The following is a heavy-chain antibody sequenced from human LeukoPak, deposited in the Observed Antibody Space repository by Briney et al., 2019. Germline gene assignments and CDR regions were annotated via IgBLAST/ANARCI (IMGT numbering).Heavy chain of an antibody. CDR2: ISGSGGST. Sequence: GGTLRLSCAASGFTFSSYGMSWVRQAPGKGLEWVSAISGSGGSTYYADSVKGRFTISRDDSKNTVYLQMNSLRAEDTAVYYCAQGGSPGALDYWGRGTLVTVSS. D-gene: IGHD2-15*01. J-gene: IGHJ4*02. CDR3: AQGGSPGALDY. V-gene: IGHV3-23*01. CDR1: GFTFSSYG.